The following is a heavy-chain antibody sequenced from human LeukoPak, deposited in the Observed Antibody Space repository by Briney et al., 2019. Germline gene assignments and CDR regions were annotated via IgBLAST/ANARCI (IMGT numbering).Heavy chain of an antibody. Sequence: SETLSLTCAVYGGSFSGYYWSWIRQPPGKGLEWIGEINHSGSTNYNPSLKSRVTISVDTSKNQFSLKLSSVTAADTAVYYCARASIAVAGRKSDFDYWGQGTLVTVSS. D-gene: IGHD6-19*01. CDR1: GGSFSGYY. J-gene: IGHJ4*02. V-gene: IGHV4-34*01. CDR3: ARASIAVAGRKSDFDY. CDR2: INHSGST.